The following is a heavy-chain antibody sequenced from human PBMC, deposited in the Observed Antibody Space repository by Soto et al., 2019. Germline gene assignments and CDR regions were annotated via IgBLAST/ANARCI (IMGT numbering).Heavy chain of an antibody. Sequence: QVQLVQSGAEVKKPGASVKVSCKASEYTFTSYAMHWVRQAPGQRLEWMGWINAGNGNTKYSQKFQGRVTITRDTSASTAYMELSRLRSEDTAVYYCARAGGYYDFWSGYHIDYWGQGTLVTVSS. D-gene: IGHD3-3*01. CDR2: INAGNGNT. CDR1: EYTFTSYA. J-gene: IGHJ4*02. CDR3: ARAGGYYDFWSGYHIDY. V-gene: IGHV1-3*01.